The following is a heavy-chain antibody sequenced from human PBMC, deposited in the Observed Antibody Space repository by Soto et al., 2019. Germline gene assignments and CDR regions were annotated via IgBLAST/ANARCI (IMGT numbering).Heavy chain of an antibody. CDR2: TYYRSKWYN. CDR3: ARDTSAACISLYYHYGLDV. V-gene: IGHV6-1*01. Sequence: SQTLSLTCAISGDSVSSNSAAWNWIRQSPSRGLEWLGRTYYRSKWYNDYAVSVKSRITINPDASKNQFSLQLNSVTPEDTAVYYCARDTSAACISLYYHYGLDVWGQGTTVPVSS. J-gene: IGHJ6*02. D-gene: IGHD3-3*02. CDR1: GDSVSSNSAA.